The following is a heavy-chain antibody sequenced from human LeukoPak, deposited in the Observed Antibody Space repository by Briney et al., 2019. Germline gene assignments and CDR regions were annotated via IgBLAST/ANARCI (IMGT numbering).Heavy chain of an antibody. Sequence: TGGSLRLSCAASGFTFKTFGMHWVRQAPGKGLEWVAVISFDGSERYYADSVKGRFTISRDNSRDTLFLQMNSLTPEDTAVYYCRAAMRYLSNYFDYWGQGVLVTVSS. D-gene: IGHD4-11*01. CDR2: ISFDGSER. CDR3: RAAMRYLSNYFDY. CDR1: GFTFKTFG. J-gene: IGHJ4*02. V-gene: IGHV3-30*03.